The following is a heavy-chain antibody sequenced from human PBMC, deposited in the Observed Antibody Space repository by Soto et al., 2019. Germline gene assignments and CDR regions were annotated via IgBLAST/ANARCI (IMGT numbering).Heavy chain of an antibody. CDR3: ARVGATAEFDS. J-gene: IGHJ4*02. Sequence: SETLSLTCIVSGGSISTYYWIWIRQPPGKGLEWIGYMSYSGRTDYNFSLKSRVTISGDTSKNQFSLKLSSVTAADTAVYYCARVGATAEFDSWGLGTLVTVSS. CDR2: MSYSGRT. CDR1: GGSISTYY. V-gene: IGHV4-59*13. D-gene: IGHD1-26*01.